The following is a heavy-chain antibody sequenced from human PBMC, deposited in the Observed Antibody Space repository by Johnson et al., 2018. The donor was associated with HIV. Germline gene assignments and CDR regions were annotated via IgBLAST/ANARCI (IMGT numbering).Heavy chain of an antibody. D-gene: IGHD5/OR15-5a*01. CDR2: INWDGGVT. V-gene: IGHV3-66*01. CDR3: ARGVLAFDI. CDR1: GFTVSSNY. J-gene: IGHJ3*02. Sequence: VQLVESGGALVQPGGSLRLSCAASGFTVSSNYMNWVRQAPGKGLEWVSGINWDGGVTGYADSVKGRFTISRENVKNSLYLQMNSLRAGDTAVYYCARGVLAFDIWGQGTMVTVSS.